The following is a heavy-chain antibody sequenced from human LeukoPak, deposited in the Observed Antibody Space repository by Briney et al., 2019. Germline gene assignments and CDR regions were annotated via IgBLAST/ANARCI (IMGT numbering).Heavy chain of an antibody. D-gene: IGHD3-22*01. Sequence: GGSLRLSCAASGFTFSSYAMHWVRQAPGKGLEWVAVISYDGSNKYYADSVKGRFTISRDNSKNTLYLQMNSLRAENTAVYYCARDAYDSSGYPAGIWGQGTMVTVSS. V-gene: IGHV3-30-3*01. J-gene: IGHJ3*02. CDR3: ARDAYDSSGYPAGI. CDR1: GFTFSSYA. CDR2: ISYDGSNK.